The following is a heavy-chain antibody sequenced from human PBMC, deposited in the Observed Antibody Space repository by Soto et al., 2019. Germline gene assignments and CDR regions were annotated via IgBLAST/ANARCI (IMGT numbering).Heavy chain of an antibody. D-gene: IGHD2-15*01. CDR3: VKDDRILGRRYFDL. Sequence: EEQLLESGGGLIQPGGSLRLACAASGFTFSSYAMTWVRQAPGKGLEWVSSISFSDGGTYYADSVKGRLTISRDNSKNTLFLQMNSLRVEDTAVYYCVKDDRILGRRYFDLWGRGTLVTGSS. J-gene: IGHJ2*01. CDR2: ISFSDGGT. CDR1: GFTFSSYA. V-gene: IGHV3-23*01.